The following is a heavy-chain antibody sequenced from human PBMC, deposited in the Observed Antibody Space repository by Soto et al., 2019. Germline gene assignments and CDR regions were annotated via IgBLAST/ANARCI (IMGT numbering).Heavy chain of an antibody. Sequence: SVKVSCKASGGTFSSYAISWVRQAPGQGLEWMGGIIPIFGTANYAQKFQGRVTITADESTSTAYMELSSLRSEDTAVYYCARDRLEGSWWFGELKPPISYYGMDVWGQGTTVTVSS. CDR2: IIPIFGTA. CDR1: GGTFSSYA. CDR3: ARDRLEGSWWFGELKPPISYYGMDV. J-gene: IGHJ6*02. D-gene: IGHD3-10*01. V-gene: IGHV1-69*13.